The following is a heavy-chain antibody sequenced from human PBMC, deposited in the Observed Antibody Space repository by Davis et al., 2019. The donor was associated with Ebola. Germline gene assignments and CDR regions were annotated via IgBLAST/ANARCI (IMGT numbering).Heavy chain of an antibody. D-gene: IGHD3-22*01. CDR1: GGSISSYY. V-gene: IGHV4-59*01. CDR3: ATGYFYDSSGSYYVF. CDR2: IYYSGST. Sequence: SETLSLTCTVSGGSISSYYWSWIRQPPGKGLEWIGYIYYSGSTNYNPSLKSRVTISVDTSKNQFSLKLSSVTAADTAVYYCATGYFYDSSGSYYVFWGQGTLVTVSS. J-gene: IGHJ4*02.